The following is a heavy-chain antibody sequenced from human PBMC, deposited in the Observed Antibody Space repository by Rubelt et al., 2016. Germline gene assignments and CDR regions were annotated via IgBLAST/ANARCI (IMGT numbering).Heavy chain of an antibody. Sequence: QVQLVESGGGVVQPGRSLRLSCAASGFTFSSYGMHWVRQAPGKGLEWVAVIWYVGSNKYYADSVKGRFTISIDNSKNTLYLQMNSLRAEDTAVYYCARHSKETTAFDIWGQGIMVTVSS. CDR1: GFTFSSYG. CDR3: ARHSKETTAFDI. J-gene: IGHJ3*02. V-gene: IGHV3-33*01. CDR2: IWYVGSNK. D-gene: IGHD4-17*01.